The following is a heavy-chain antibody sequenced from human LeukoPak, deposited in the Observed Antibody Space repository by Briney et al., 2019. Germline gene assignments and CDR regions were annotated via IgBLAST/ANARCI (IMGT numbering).Heavy chain of an antibody. Sequence: GGSLRLSCAASGFTFSSYAMSWVRQAPGKGLEWVSAISRSGGSTYYADSVKGRFTISGDNSKNTLYLQMNSLRADDTAVYYCASASSWYNYFDYWGQGTLVTVSS. D-gene: IGHD6-13*01. CDR1: GFTFSSYA. V-gene: IGHV3-23*01. CDR2: ISRSGGST. CDR3: ASASSWYNYFDY. J-gene: IGHJ4*02.